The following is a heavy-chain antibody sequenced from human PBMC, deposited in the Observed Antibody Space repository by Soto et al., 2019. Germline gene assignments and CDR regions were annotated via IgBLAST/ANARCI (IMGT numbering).Heavy chain of an antibody. CDR2: ITYDGSFQ. CDR3: AKDRVGGTFYTPLAF. D-gene: IGHD1-7*01. CDR1: GFNFDNYG. V-gene: IGHV3-30*18. Sequence: GGSLRLSCQASGFNFDNYGMHWVRQAPGKGLEWVAVITYDGSFQYYADSVKGRFAISRDNSKNTLSLHLNTLKPEDTAVYHCAKDRVGGTFYTPLAFWGQGTLVTVSS. J-gene: IGHJ4*02.